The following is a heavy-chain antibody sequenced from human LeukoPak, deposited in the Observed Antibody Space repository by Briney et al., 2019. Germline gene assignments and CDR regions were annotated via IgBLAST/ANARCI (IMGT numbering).Heavy chain of an antibody. Sequence: ASVKVSCKASGYTFISYDINWVRQATGQGLEWMGWMNPNSGNTGYAQKFQGRVTMTRNTSISTAYMELSSLRSEDTAVYYCARGGNGLLWFGESYPSYYYYGMDVWGQGTTVTVSS. V-gene: IGHV1-8*01. CDR3: ARGGNGLLWFGESYPSYYYYGMDV. D-gene: IGHD3-10*01. J-gene: IGHJ6*02. CDR2: MNPNSGNT. CDR1: GYTFISYD.